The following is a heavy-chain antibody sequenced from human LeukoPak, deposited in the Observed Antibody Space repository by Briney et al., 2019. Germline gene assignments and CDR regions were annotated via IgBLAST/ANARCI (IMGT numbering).Heavy chain of an antibody. CDR1: GFTFTKCA. J-gene: IGHJ4*02. V-gene: IGHV3-23*01. CDR2: ITATGDTA. CDR3: AGDRNSDWYSPLDY. Sequence: GGSLRLSCVASGFTFTKCAMTWVRQAPGKGLEWVAIITATGDTAYYADSVKGRFTVSRDNSRNTVYMQMDSLRAEDTAIYYCAGDRNSDWYSPLDYWGQGTQVTVSP. D-gene: IGHD6-19*01.